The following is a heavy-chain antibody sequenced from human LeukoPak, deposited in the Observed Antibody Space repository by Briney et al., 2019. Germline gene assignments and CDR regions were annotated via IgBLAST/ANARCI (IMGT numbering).Heavy chain of an antibody. Sequence: GGSLRLSCAASGFTVSSDYMSWARQAPGKGLEWVSVIYSGGSTFYADPVKGRFTISRDNSKNTLHLQMNSLRVEDTAIYYCARGTIARLGPFDCWGQGTLVIVSS. CDR1: GFTVSSDY. CDR2: IYSGGST. V-gene: IGHV3-53*01. J-gene: IGHJ4*02. D-gene: IGHD6-6*01. CDR3: ARGTIARLGPFDC.